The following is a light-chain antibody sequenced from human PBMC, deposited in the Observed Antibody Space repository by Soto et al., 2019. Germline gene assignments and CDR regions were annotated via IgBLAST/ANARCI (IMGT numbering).Light chain of an antibody. V-gene: IGKV1-12*01. CDR3: QQGNSLPLT. CDR2: AAS. CDR1: QDISSW. J-gene: IGKJ4*01. Sequence: DIQMTQSPSSVSASVGDRVTITCRASQDISSWLAWFQQKPGKAHKLLIYAASSLQIGVPSRFSGSGSGTDFTLTISSLQPEDYATYYCQQGNSLPLTFGGGTKVEIK.